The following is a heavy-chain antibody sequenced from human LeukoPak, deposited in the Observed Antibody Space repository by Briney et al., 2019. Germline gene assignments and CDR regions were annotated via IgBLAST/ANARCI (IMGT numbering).Heavy chain of an antibody. CDR1: GFTFSSYG. V-gene: IGHV3-30*02. J-gene: IGHJ4*02. Sequence: PGGSLRLSCAAFGFTFSSYGMHWVRQAPGKGLEWVAFIRYDGSNKYYADSVKGRFTISRDNSKNTLYLQMNSLRAEDTAVYYCAKPGGVVPAASYFDYWGQGTLVTVSS. D-gene: IGHD2-2*01. CDR3: AKPGGVVPAASYFDY. CDR2: IRYDGSNK.